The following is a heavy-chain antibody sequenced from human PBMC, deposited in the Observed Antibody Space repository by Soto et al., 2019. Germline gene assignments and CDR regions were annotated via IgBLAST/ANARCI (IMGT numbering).Heavy chain of an antibody. J-gene: IGHJ4*02. CDR3: ASVSSVAHYLEQ. CDR1: GGSIISSNW. V-gene: IGHV4-4*02. Sequence: QVQLQESGPGLVKPSGTLSLTCAVSGGSIISSNWWSWVRQIPEKGLEWIGEIYHSGSTKYNPSLRSRVSISVHKSKRQYAPKVHYVTAADTAIYYCASVSSVAHYLEQWGKRTLVAGSS. CDR2: IYHSGST. D-gene: IGHD1-26*01.